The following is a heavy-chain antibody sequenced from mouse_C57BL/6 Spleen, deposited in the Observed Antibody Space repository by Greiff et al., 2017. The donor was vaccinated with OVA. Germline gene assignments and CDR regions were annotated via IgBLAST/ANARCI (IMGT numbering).Heavy chain of an antibody. V-gene: IGHV5-17*01. CDR3: ARSYYYGSSWDYYFDY. CDR2: ISSGSSTI. J-gene: IGHJ2*01. Sequence: DVMLVESGGGLVKPGGSLKLSCAASGFTFSDYGMHWVRQAPEKGLEWVAYISSGSSTIYYADTVKGRFTISRDNAKNTLFLQMTSLRSEDTAMYYCARSYYYGSSWDYYFDYWGQGTTLTVSS. CDR1: GFTFSDYG. D-gene: IGHD1-1*01.